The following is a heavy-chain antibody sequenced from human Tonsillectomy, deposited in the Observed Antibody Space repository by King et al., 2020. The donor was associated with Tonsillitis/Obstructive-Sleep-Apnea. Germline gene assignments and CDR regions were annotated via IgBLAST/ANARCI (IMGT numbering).Heavy chain of an antibody. V-gene: IGHV3-30*01. CDR2: ISYDGTNK. CDR3: ARTGSWYAYYHSYMDV. Sequence: VQLVESGGGVVQPGRSLRLSCAASGFPFSTYAMHWVRQAPGKGLEWVAIISYDGTNKYYADSVKCRFTISRDNSKNALYLQMNSLTAEDTAVYYCARTGSWYAYYHSYMDVWGKGTTVTVSS. D-gene: IGHD6-13*01. J-gene: IGHJ6*03. CDR1: GFPFSTYA.